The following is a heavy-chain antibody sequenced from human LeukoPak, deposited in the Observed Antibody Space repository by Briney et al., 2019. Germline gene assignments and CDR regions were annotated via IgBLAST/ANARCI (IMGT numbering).Heavy chain of an antibody. D-gene: IGHD4-23*01. Sequence: GGSLRLSCAVSGFTFSDRYMSWIRQAPGKRLEWVSYISSGSTYTNYADSVEGRFTISRDNAKNSLYLQMNSLRAEDTAVYYCARGDYGGDYFDYWGQGTLVTVSS. V-gene: IGHV3-11*05. J-gene: IGHJ4*02. CDR1: GFTFSDRY. CDR3: ARGDYGGDYFDY. CDR2: ISSGSTYT.